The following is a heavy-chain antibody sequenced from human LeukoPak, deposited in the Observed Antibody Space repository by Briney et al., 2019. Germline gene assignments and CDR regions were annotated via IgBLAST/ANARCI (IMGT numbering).Heavy chain of an antibody. CDR1: GFTFSSYA. Sequence: PGGSLRLSCAASGFTFSSYAMHWVRQAPGKGLGWVAVISYDGSNKYYADSVKGRFTISRDNSKNTLYLQMNSLRAEDTAVYYCARFADTAMVNYFDYWGQGTLVTVSS. D-gene: IGHD5-18*01. J-gene: IGHJ4*02. CDR3: ARFADTAMVNYFDY. CDR2: ISYDGSNK. V-gene: IGHV3-30-3*01.